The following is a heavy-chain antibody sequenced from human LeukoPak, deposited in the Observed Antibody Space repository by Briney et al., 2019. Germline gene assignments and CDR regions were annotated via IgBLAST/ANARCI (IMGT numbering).Heavy chain of an antibody. CDR1: GFIFSSYA. V-gene: IGHV3-20*04. Sequence: GGSLRLSCAASGFIFSSYAMSWVRQAPGKGLEWVSGINWDGESTGYGDSVQGRFIISRDNAENALYLQMNGLRAEDTAVYYCARDLSASWYSLAYWGRGTPVTVSS. D-gene: IGHD6-13*01. J-gene: IGHJ4*02. CDR3: ARDLSASWYSLAY. CDR2: INWDGEST.